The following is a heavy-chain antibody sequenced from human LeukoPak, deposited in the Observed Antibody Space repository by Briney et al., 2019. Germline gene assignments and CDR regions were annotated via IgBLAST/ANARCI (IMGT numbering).Heavy chain of an antibody. Sequence: GGSLRLSCAASGFTFSSYSTNWVRQAPGKGLEWVSSISSSSSYIYYADSVKGRFTISRDNAKNLLYLQMNSLRAEDTAVYYCARDGTTVPTRTFDYWGQGTLVTVSS. CDR1: GFTFSSYS. V-gene: IGHV3-21*01. J-gene: IGHJ4*02. CDR2: ISSSSSYI. D-gene: IGHD4-17*01. CDR3: ARDGTTVPTRTFDY.